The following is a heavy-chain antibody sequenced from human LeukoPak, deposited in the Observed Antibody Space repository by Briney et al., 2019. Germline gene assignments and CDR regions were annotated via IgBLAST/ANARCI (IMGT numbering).Heavy chain of an antibody. J-gene: IGHJ4*02. CDR2: ISGSGGRT. V-gene: IGHV3-23*01. CDR1: GFTFRTYA. CDR3: ATPPTVTRNY. Sequence: GGSLRLSCAASGFTFRTYAMSWVRQAPGKGLEWVSSISGSGGRTHYADSVRGRFTISRDNSKNTLYLQMDSLRAEDTAVYYCATPPTVTRNYWGQGTLVTVSS. D-gene: IGHD4-17*01.